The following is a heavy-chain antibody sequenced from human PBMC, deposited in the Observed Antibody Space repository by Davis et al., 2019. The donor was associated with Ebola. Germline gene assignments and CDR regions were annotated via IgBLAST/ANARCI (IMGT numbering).Heavy chain of an antibody. J-gene: IGHJ4*02. CDR3: ARRSVVVPAAMRY. CDR2: INHSGST. Sequence: ESLKISCAASGFDFNNAWMSWIRQPPGKGLEWIGEINHSGSTNYNPSLKSRVTISVDTSKNQFSLKLSSVTAADTAVYYCARRSVVVPAAMRYWGQGTLVTVSS. V-gene: IGHV4-34*01. D-gene: IGHD2-2*01. CDR1: GFDFNNAW.